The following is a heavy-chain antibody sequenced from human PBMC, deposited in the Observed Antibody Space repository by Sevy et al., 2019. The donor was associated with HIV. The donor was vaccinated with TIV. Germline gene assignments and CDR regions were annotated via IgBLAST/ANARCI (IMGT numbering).Heavy chain of an antibody. D-gene: IGHD2-2*01. J-gene: IGHJ5*01. V-gene: IGHV1-69*13. CDR3: ARAGDTLRFCSSTCCYFNWFDS. CDR1: GVDFNNNA. Sequence: ASVKVSCKASGVDFNNNAITWVRQAPGQGLEWMGGVIPMSGTAKYSQRFQGRVTIIADESTSTTYMELSSLRSEDTAVYFCARAGDTLRFCSSTCCYFNWFDSWGQGTLVTVSS. CDR2: VIPMSGTA.